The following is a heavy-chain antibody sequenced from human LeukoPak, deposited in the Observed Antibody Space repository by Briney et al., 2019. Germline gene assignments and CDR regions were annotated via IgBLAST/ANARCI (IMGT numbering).Heavy chain of an antibody. V-gene: IGHV5-51*01. D-gene: IGHD2-15*01. Sequence: GESLKISCKGSEYSFATYWIGWVRQMPGQGLEWMGIIFPGGSDTRYSPSFQGQVTISADKSISTAYLQWSSLKASDTAIYHCASEYCSGGNCYFDYWGQGTLVTVSS. CDR3: ASEYCSGGNCYFDY. J-gene: IGHJ4*02. CDR1: EYSFATYW. CDR2: IFPGGSDT.